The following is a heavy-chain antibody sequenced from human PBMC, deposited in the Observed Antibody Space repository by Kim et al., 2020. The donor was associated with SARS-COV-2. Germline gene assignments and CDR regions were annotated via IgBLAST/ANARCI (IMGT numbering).Heavy chain of an antibody. J-gene: IGHJ4*02. CDR1: GFTFSSYA. CDR3: AKDGAYCGGDCYIDY. D-gene: IGHD2-21*02. Sequence: GGSLRLSCAASGFTFSSYAMSWVRQAPGKGREWVSAISGSGGSTYYADSVKGRFTISRDNSKNTLYLQMNSLRAEDTAVYYCAKDGAYCGGDCYIDYWGQGTLVTVSS. CDR2: ISGSGGST. V-gene: IGHV3-23*01.